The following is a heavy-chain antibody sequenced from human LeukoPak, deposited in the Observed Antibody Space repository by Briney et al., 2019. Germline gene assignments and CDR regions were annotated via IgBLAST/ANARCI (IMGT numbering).Heavy chain of an antibody. J-gene: IGHJ3*02. CDR3: AKPSITMIVEDAFDI. D-gene: IGHD3-22*01. CDR1: GFTVSNNY. CDR2: ISGSGGST. Sequence: GGSLRLSWAAAGFTVSNNYMSWVRQAPGEGLEWVSAISGSGGSTYYADSVKGRFTISRDNSKNTLYLQMNSLRAEDTAVYYCAKPSITMIVEDAFDIWGQGTMVTVSS. V-gene: IGHV3-23*01.